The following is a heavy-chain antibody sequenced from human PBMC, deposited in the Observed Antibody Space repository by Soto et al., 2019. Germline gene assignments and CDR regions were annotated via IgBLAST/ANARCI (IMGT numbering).Heavy chain of an antibody. CDR3: ARSLRADDILTGYWVDRWFDP. CDR1: GGSISSYY. V-gene: IGHV4-59*08. D-gene: IGHD3-9*01. CDR2: IYYSGST. J-gene: IGHJ5*02. Sequence: PSETLSLTCTVSGGSISSYYWSWIRQPPGKGLECIGYIYYSGSTNYNPSLKSRVTISVDTSKNQFSLKLSSVTAADTAVYYCARSLRADDILTGYWVDRWFDPWGQGTLVTVSS.